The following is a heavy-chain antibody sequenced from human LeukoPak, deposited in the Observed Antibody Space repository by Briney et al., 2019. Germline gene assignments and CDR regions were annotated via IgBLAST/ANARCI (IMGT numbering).Heavy chain of an antibody. CDR1: GYTYTKFA. CDR3: ARDPSSGVGRSIFFDF. V-gene: IGHV1-18*01. Sequence: ASVKVSCKGTGYTYTKFAISWVRQAPGQGVEWLGWISTYDGDTKYAQQLQGTVTMTSDTSTNTAYIALRSLRSDDRAVYYCARDPSSGVGRSIFFDFWGQGTLVAVSS. CDR2: ISTYDGDT. D-gene: IGHD3-3*02. J-gene: IGHJ4*02.